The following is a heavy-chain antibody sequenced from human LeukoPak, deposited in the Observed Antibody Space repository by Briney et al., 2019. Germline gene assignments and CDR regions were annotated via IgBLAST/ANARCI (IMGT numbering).Heavy chain of an antibody. V-gene: IGHV4-34*01. D-gene: IGHD7-27*01. CDR3: AGSMGKDYFDY. CDR2: INHSGST. CDR1: GGSFSGYY. Sequence: SETMSLTCAVYGGSFSGYYWSWIRQPPGKGLEWIGEINHSGSTNYNPSLKSRVTISVDTSKNQFSLKLSSVTAADTAVYYCAGSMGKDYFDYWGQGTLVTVSS. J-gene: IGHJ4*02.